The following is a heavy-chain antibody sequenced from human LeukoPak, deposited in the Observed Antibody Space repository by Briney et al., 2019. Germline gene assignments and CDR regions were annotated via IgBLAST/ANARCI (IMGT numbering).Heavy chain of an antibody. Sequence: ASVKVSCKASGGTFSSYAISWVRQAPGQGLEWMGRIIPIFGTANYAQKFQGRVTITTDESTSTAYMELSSLRSEDTAVYYCAREGRDTVVVPGSMDVWGKGTTVTVSS. D-gene: IGHD2-2*01. CDR1: GGTFSSYA. J-gene: IGHJ6*03. CDR2: IIPIFGTA. CDR3: AREGRDTVVVPGSMDV. V-gene: IGHV1-69*05.